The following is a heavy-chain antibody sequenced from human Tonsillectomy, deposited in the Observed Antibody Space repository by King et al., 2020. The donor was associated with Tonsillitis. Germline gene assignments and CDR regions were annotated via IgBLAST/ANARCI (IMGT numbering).Heavy chain of an antibody. J-gene: IGHJ5*02. V-gene: IGHV3-23*04. CDR3: AKDPEHWRAQNWFDP. CDR2: ISGSGRNT. CDR1: GFTFDNYA. Sequence: VQLVESGGGLIQPGGSLRLSCSASGFTFDNYAMSWVRQAPGKGLEWVSAISGSGRNTYYADSVKGLFTISRDNSKNTLYLQMNSRRAEDTAVYYCAKDPEHWRAQNWFDPWGQGTLVTVSS. D-gene: IGHD3-3*02.